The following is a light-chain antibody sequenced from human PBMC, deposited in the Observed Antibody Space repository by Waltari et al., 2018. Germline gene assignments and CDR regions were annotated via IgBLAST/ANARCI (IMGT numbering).Light chain of an antibody. V-gene: IGKV4-1*01. CDR3: QQYYSTPLT. CDR1: QSVLDSSNNRNY. J-gene: IGKJ4*01. CDR2: WAS. Sequence: DIVMAQSPDSLAVSLGERAPIHRKSTQSVLDSSNNRNYLAWYQQKPGQPPKLLIYWASTRESGVPDRFSGSGSGTDFTLTISSLQAEDVAVYYCQQYYSTPLTFGGGTKVEIK.